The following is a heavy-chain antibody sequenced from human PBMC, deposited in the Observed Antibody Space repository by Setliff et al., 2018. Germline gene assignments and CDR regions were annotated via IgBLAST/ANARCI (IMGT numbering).Heavy chain of an antibody. CDR1: GFSISSGYY. V-gene: IGHV4-38-2*01. Sequence: SETLSLTCAVSGFSISSGYYWGWIRQPPGKGLEWIVDIHHSGKAYYNPSLKSRVTMSVDTSKNHVSLKLSSVTAADTAVYYCARAHTWSLPDDNSGYPGWFDPWGQGTLVTVSS. D-gene: IGHD3-22*01. J-gene: IGHJ5*02. CDR3: ARAHTWSLPDDNSGYPGWFDP. CDR2: IHHSGKA.